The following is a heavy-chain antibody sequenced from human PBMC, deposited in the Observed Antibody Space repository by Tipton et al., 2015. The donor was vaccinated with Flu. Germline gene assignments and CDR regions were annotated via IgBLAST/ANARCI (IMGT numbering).Heavy chain of an antibody. CDR1: GGSISSYY. V-gene: IGHV4-59*08. J-gene: IGHJ6*03. Sequence: GLVKPSETLSLTCTVSGGSISSYYWSWIRQPPGKGLEWIGYIYYSGSTNYNPSLKSRVTISVDTSKNQFSLKLSSVTAADTAVYYCARHAAQGSAVVIAGRPYYYYYYMDVWGKGTTVTVSS. CDR2: IYYSGST. CDR3: ARHAAQGSAVVIAGRPYYYYYYMDV. D-gene: IGHD2-21*01.